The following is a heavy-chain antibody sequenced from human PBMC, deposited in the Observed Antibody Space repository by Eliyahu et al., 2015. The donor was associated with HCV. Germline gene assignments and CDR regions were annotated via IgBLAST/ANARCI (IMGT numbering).Heavy chain of an antibody. Sequence: QVQLQESGPGLVKPSETLSLTCTVXGXSISSXYWSWIRQTPGKGLEWIGYTHYSGXTNYNPSLKSRVTISVDTSKNQFSLKLSSVTAADTAMYYXASGGGGIAVTGTGGWFDPWGQGTLVTVSS. J-gene: IGHJ5*02. D-gene: IGHD6-19*01. CDR2: THYSGXT. V-gene: IGHV4-59*01. CDR1: GXSISSXY. CDR3: ASGGGGIAVTGTGGWFDP.